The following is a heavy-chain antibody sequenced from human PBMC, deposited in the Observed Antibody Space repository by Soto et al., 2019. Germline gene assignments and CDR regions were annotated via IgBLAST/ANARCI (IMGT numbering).Heavy chain of an antibody. J-gene: IGHJ6*03. CDR3: AKVTSLYPYYYYYMDV. CDR1: GFTFSSYT. CDR2: ISGSGGNT. V-gene: IGHV3-23*01. D-gene: IGHD2-21*02. Sequence: PGGSLRLSRAASGFTFSSYTMSWGRRAPGTGLEWVSSISGSGGNTYYADSVRGRFTISRDSSKNTLYLQMNSLRPEDTAVYYCAKVTSLYPYYYYYMDVWGKGTTVTVSS.